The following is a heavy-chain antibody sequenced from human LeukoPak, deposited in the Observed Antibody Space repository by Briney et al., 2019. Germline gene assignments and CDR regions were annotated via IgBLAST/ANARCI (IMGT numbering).Heavy chain of an antibody. Sequence: PSQTLSLTCTVSGGSLSSGSYYWSWIRQPAGKGLEWIGRIYTSGSTNYNPSLKSRVTISVDTSKNQFSLKLSSVTAADTAVFYFARENKSGYDSGMVDWFDPWGQRTLVTVSS. CDR2: IYTSGST. V-gene: IGHV4-61*02. CDR3: ARENKSGYDSGMVDWFDP. J-gene: IGHJ5*02. CDR1: GGSLSSGSYY. D-gene: IGHD5-12*01.